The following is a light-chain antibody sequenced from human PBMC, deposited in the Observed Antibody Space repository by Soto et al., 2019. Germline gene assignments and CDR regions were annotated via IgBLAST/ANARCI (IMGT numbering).Light chain of an antibody. J-gene: IGKJ1*01. Sequence: DIQMTQSPSTLSASVGDRVTITCRASQSISNWLAWYQQKPGTAPNLLIYKASTLQSGVPSRFSGSGSGKNFPLTFSSLQLDDSAIYYCKQYSNNGPFGKGTRVDIK. CDR2: KAS. CDR1: QSISNW. CDR3: KQYSNNGP. V-gene: IGKV1-5*03.